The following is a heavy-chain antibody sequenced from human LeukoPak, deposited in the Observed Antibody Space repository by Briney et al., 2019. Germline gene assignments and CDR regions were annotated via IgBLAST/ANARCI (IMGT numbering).Heavy chain of an antibody. CDR2: FDPEDGET. CDR3: ATSVEMATGWLDY. CDR1: GYTLTELS. V-gene: IGHV1-24*01. D-gene: IGHD5-24*01. J-gene: IGHJ4*02. Sequence: ASVKVSCKVSGYTLTELSMHWVRQAPGKGLEWMGGFDPEDGETIYAQKFQGRVTMTEDTSTDTACMELSSLRSEDTAVYYCATSVEMATGWLDYWGQGTLVTVSS.